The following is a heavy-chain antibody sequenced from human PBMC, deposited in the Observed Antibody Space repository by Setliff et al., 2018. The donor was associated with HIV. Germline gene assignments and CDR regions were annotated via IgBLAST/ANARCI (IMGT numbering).Heavy chain of an antibody. CDR1: GGSISSYS. J-gene: IGHJ3*02. CDR3: AREHCSGGSCNGFDI. Sequence: PSETLSLTCTVSGGSISSYSWNWIRQPPGKGLEWIGYIYSSGSTNYNPSLKSRVTISLDTSRNQFSLKLGSVTAADTAMYYCAREHCSGGSCNGFDIWGQGTMVTVSS. CDR2: IYSSGST. V-gene: IGHV4-4*09. D-gene: IGHD2-15*01.